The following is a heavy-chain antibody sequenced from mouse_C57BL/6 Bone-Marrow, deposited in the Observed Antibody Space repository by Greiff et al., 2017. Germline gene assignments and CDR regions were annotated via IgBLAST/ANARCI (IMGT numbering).Heavy chain of an antibody. Sequence: DVKLVESGGGLVQPGESLKLSCESNEYEFPSHDMSWVRKTPEKRLELVAAINSDGGSTYSPDTKERRFIISRDNTKKTLYLQMSSLRSEDTALYYCARQSGGLPYYFDYWGQGTTLTVSS. J-gene: IGHJ2*01. D-gene: IGHD1-3*01. CDR2: INSDGGST. CDR3: ARQSGGLPYYFDY. V-gene: IGHV5-2*01. CDR1: EYEFPSHD.